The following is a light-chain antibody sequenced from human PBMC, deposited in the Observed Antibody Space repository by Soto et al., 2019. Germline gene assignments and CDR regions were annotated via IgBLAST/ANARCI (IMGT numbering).Light chain of an antibody. J-gene: IGKJ4*01. V-gene: IGKV3-11*01. CDR1: QSVSSY. CDR2: DAS. CDR3: QQRSNWPLT. Sequence: EIVLTQSPATLSLSPGERATLSCMASQSVSSYLTWYQKKPCQAPRLLIYDASDSATGIQARFSGSGSGTDFTPAISGPQPEDVAVSYGQQRSNWPLTFGGGTKVEIK.